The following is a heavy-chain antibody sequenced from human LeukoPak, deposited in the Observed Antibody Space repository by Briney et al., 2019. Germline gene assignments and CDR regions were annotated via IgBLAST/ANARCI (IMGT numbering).Heavy chain of an antibody. D-gene: IGHD6-6*01. CDR3: ASEYSSSSVGAYYYYGMDV. J-gene: IGHJ6*02. Sequence: SETLSLTCAVSGDSITSGSYYWAWFRQTPGEGLDWIGYILHSGPTYYNPSLQNGLRMVIDTSKNQFVLTLSSVTAADTAVYYCASEYSSSSVGAYYYYGMDVWGQGTTATVSS. CDR1: GDSITSGSYY. V-gene: IGHV4-39*01. CDR2: ILHSGPT.